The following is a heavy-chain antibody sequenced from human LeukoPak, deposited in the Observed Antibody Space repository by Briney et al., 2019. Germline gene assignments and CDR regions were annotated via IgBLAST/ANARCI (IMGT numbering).Heavy chain of an antibody. D-gene: IGHD4-17*01. CDR3: AKGYDYGDYELDY. CDR2: ISWNSGSI. Sequence: PGGSLRLSCAASGFTFDDYAMHWVRQAPGKGLEWVSGISWNSGSIGYADSVKGRFTISRDNAKNSLYLQMSSLRAEDTALYYCAKGYDYGDYELDYWGQGTLVTVSS. V-gene: IGHV3-9*01. J-gene: IGHJ4*02. CDR1: GFTFDDYA.